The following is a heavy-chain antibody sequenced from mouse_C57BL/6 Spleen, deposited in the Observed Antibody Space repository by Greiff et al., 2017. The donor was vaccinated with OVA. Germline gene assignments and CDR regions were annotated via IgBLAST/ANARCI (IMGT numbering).Heavy chain of an antibody. CDR2: ISSGSSNL. CDR1: GFTFSDYG. V-gene: IGHV5-17*01. J-gene: IGHJ4*01. Sequence: EVKLVESGGGLVKPGGSLKLSCAASGFTFSDYGMHWVRQAPEKGLEWVAYISSGSSNLYYAETVKCLFTISRDNAKYTLFLQMTSLRSEDPAMYYCARELGPYYYAMDYWGQGTSVTVSS. CDR3: ARELGPYYYAMDY. D-gene: IGHD4-1*01.